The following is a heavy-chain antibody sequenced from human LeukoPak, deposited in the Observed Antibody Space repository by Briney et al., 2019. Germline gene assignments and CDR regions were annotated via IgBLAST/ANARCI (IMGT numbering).Heavy chain of an antibody. CDR2: IYYSGSS. V-gene: IGHV4-59*01. CDR3: ARDPGNSGWPWSWFDP. D-gene: IGHD6-19*01. Sequence: PETLSLTSILAGRSPTIFFCSWVRHPPGKGLEWIGSIYYSGSSNYNPSLKCRVTISVDTSKNQFSLKLSSVTAADTAVYYCARDPGNSGWPWSWFDPWGQGTLVTVSS. CDR1: GRSPTIFF. J-gene: IGHJ5*02.